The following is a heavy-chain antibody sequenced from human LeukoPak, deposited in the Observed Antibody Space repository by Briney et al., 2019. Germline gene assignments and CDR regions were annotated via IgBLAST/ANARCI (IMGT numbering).Heavy chain of an antibody. D-gene: IGHD3-10*01. CDR1: GHTFTTFC. V-gene: IGHV1-18*01. CDR3: ARGPHYYGSGSYYPFAC. J-gene: IGHJ4*02. Sequence: ASVKVFCKGSGHTFTTFCISCVRQAPGQGLEWMGWISVYNGNTNYAQKFEGRVTMTTDTSTNTNYMELRRLISDDTPAYYSARGPHYYGSGSYYPFACWGQGSLVAVSS. CDR2: ISVYNGNT.